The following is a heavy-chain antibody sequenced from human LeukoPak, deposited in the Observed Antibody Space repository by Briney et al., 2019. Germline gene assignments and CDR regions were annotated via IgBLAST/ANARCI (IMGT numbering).Heavy chain of an antibody. V-gene: IGHV3-30*04. D-gene: IGHD3-16*01. CDR3: ASKIGDDLDY. CDR2: TSDDENYK. CDR1: GFTFSRYA. J-gene: IGHJ4*02. Sequence: GGSLRLPCAASGFTFSRYAMHWARQAPGEGLEWVAFTSDDENYKYYADSVKGRFTISRDNSKNTLYLQMNSLRAEDTAVYFCASKIGDDLDYWGQGTLVTVSS.